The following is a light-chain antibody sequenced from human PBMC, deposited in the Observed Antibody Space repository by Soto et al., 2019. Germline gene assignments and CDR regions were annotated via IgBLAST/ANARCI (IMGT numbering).Light chain of an antibody. V-gene: IGKV1-39*01. J-gene: IGKJ2*01. CDR1: QTVGTF. CDR2: AAS. CDR3: QQYDNWPPYT. Sequence: DIQMTQSPSSLSASVGDRVTITCRASQTVGTFLNWYQQRPGRAPNLLIYAASNLPTGVPSRFSGSGSGTDFTLTISSLQSEDVAVYYCQQYDNWPPYTFGQGTKVDIK.